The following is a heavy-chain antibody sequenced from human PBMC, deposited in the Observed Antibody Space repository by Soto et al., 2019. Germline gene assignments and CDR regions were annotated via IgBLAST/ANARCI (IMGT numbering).Heavy chain of an antibody. J-gene: IGHJ4*02. CDR1: GGSINSGGYC. CDR2: ISYGGST. D-gene: IGHD5-18*01. CDR3: SRGILV. V-gene: IGHV4-31*03. Sequence: QVQLQESGPGLVKPSQTLSLTCTVSGGSINSGGYCWSWIRQHPGKGLDWIGCISYGGSTSYNPSRKSRVTTSVDTLKNQFSLKLTCVTAADTAVYYCSRGILVWGQGALITVSS.